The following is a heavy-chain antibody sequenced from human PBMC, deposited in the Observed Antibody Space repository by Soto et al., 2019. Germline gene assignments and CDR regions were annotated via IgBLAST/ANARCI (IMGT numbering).Heavy chain of an antibody. CDR2: INPSGGNT. CDR3: AADPYCGGDCYFDY. J-gene: IGHJ4*02. D-gene: IGHD2-21*02. V-gene: IGHV1-46*01. Sequence: VKVSCKASGYTFTNYYIHWVRQAPGQGLEWMGIINPSGGNTNYAQKFQGRVTMTRDTSTSTVYMELSSLRSEDTAVYYCAADPYCGGDCYFDYWGQGIMVTVSS. CDR1: GYTFTNYY.